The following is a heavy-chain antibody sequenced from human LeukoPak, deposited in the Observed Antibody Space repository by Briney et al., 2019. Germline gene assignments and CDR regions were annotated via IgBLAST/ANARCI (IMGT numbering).Heavy chain of an antibody. V-gene: IGHV4-59*01. J-gene: IGHJ6*03. CDR3: ARTNEGGYTYGYFYYYYMDG. CDR1: GDSISSYY. D-gene: IGHD5-18*01. CDR2: IYYSGST. Sequence: SETLSLTCTVSGDSISSYYWSWIRQPPGKGLEWIGYIYYSGSTNYNPSLKSRVTISVDTSKNQFSLKLNSVTAADKAVYYCARTNEGGYTYGYFYYYYMDGWGKGTTVTISS.